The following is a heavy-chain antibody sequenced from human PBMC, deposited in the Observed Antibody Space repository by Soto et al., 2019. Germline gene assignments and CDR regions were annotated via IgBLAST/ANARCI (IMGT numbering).Heavy chain of an antibody. J-gene: IGHJ4*02. CDR3: ARDQVVVVAATKKALFDY. CDR2: INAGNGNT. V-gene: IGHV1-3*01. CDR1: GYTFTSYA. D-gene: IGHD2-15*01. Sequence: QVQLVQSGAEVKKPVASVKVSCKASGYTFTSYAMHWVRQAPGQRLEWMGWINAGNGNTKYSQKFQGRVTITRDTSASTAYMELSSLRSEDTAVYYCARDQVVVVAATKKALFDYWGQGTLVTVSS.